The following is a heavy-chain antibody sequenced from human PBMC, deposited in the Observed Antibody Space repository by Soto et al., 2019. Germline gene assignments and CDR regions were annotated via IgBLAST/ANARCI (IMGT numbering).Heavy chain of an antibody. J-gene: IGHJ5*02. D-gene: IGHD1-26*01. CDR2: IIPVFGTA. CDR3: ARDRWGSYAFDA. CDR1: GGVFRNYA. Sequence: QVQLVQSGAEVKKPVSSVKVSCKASGGVFRNYAINWVRQAPGQGLEWMGGIIPVFGTADYPQKFQGRVTITADESTTTAYMELTSLKTEATAVYFCARDRWGSYAFDAWGQGTLVTVAS. V-gene: IGHV1-69*01.